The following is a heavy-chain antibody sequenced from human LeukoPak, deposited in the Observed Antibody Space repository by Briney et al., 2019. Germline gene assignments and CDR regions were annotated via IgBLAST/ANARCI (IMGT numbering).Heavy chain of an antibody. CDR3: AGQGYSYGDAFDI. D-gene: IGHD5-18*01. V-gene: IGHV1-58*02. CDR1: GFTFTSSA. Sequence: GTSVKVSCKASGFTFTSSAMQWVQQARGQRLEWIGWIVVGSGNTNYAQKFQERVTITRDMSTSTAYMELSSLRSEDTAVYYCAGQGYSYGDAFDIWGQGTMVTVSS. J-gene: IGHJ3*02. CDR2: IVVGSGNT.